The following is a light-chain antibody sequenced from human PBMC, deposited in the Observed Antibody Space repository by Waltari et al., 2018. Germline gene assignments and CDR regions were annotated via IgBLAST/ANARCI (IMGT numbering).Light chain of an antibody. CDR3: QQYYSTPRT. CDR1: QSVLYSSNNKNY. Sequence: DIVMTQSPDSLAVSLGERATINCKSSQSVLYSSNNKNYLAWYQQKPGQPPKRLIYWASTRESGVPYRFSGGGSGTDFTLTISSLQAEDVAVYYCQQYYSTPRTFGQGTKVEIK. CDR2: WAS. V-gene: IGKV4-1*01. J-gene: IGKJ1*01.